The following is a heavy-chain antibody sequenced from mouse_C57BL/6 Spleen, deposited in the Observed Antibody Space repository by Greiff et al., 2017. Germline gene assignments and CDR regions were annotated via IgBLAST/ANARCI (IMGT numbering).Heavy chain of an antibody. Sequence: QVQLQQSGPELVKPGASVKISCKASGYAFSSSWMNWVKQRPGKGLEWIGRIYPGDGDTNYNGKFKGKATLTADKSSSTTYMQLSSLTSEDSAVYFCARGIYYDYDESYYYARDYWGQGTSVTVSS. CDR1: GYAFSSSW. V-gene: IGHV1-82*01. CDR2: IYPGDGDT. D-gene: IGHD2-4*01. J-gene: IGHJ4*01. CDR3: ARGIYYDYDESYYYARDY.